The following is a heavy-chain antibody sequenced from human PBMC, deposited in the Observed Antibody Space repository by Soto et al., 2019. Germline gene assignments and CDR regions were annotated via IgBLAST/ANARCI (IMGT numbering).Heavy chain of an antibody. D-gene: IGHD6-19*01. Sequence: GGSLRLSCAASGFTFSSYAMSWVRQAPGKGLEWVSAINGNGGSTYYADSVKGRFTISRDNSKTTLYLQMNSLRADDTAVYYCAKGSSDSRPYYFDYWGQGSLVTVSS. CDR1: GFTFSSYA. CDR3: AKGSSDSRPYYFDY. V-gene: IGHV3-23*01. CDR2: INGNGGST. J-gene: IGHJ4*02.